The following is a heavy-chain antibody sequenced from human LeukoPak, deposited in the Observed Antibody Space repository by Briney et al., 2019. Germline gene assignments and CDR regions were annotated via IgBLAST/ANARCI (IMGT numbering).Heavy chain of an antibody. D-gene: IGHD1-26*01. CDR2: SNEDGSTT. J-gene: IGHJ4*02. CDR1: GFTFSSNW. CDR3: VRDLGGRSGH. Sequence: GGSLRLSCAASGFTFSSNWMHWVRQAPGKGLVWVSRSNEDGSTTNYADSVKGRFTISRDDAKNTLYLQMNSLTAEDTAVYYCVRDLGGRSGHWGQGTLVTVSS. V-gene: IGHV3-74*01.